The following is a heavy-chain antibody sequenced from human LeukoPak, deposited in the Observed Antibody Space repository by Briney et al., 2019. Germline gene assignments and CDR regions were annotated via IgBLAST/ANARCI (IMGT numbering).Heavy chain of an antibody. CDR3: ARLEAAAGTYY. V-gene: IGHV4-39*01. Sequence: SETLSLTCTVSGGSISSYYWSWIRQPPGKGLEWIGSIYYSGSTYYNPSLKSRVTISVDTSKNQFSLKLSSVTAADTAVYYCARLEAAAGTYYWGQGTLVTVSS. J-gene: IGHJ4*02. CDR2: IYYSGST. CDR1: GGSISSYY. D-gene: IGHD6-13*01.